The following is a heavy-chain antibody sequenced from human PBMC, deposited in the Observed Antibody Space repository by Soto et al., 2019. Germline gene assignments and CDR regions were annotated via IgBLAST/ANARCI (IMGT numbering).Heavy chain of an antibody. CDR3: ARDPGSLLFDY. V-gene: IGHV3-33*01. CDR1: GFTFSSCG. Sequence: QVQLVESGGGVVQPGRSLRLSCAASGFTFSSCGMHWVRQAPGKGLEWVAVIWYDGSNKYYADSVKGRFTISRDNSKNTLYLQMNSLRAEDTAVYYCARDPGSLLFDYWGQGTLVTVSS. J-gene: IGHJ4*02. D-gene: IGHD2-21*01. CDR2: IWYDGSNK.